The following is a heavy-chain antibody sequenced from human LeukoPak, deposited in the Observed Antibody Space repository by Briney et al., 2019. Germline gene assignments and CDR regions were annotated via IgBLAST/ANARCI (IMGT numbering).Heavy chain of an antibody. CDR1: GYIFAHNG. V-gene: IGHV1-18*01. J-gene: IGHJ6*02. CDR2: ISAYNGDT. D-gene: IGHD6-19*01. CDR3: AMTGYSSGWYFMPHYYYYGMDV. Sequence: GASVKVSCTTSGYIFAHNGISWVRQAPGQGPEWMGWISAYNGDTNYAQNFQGRVTMTRDTSTSTVYMELRSLRSDDTAVYYCAMTGYSSGWYFMPHYYYYGMDVWGQGTTVTVSS.